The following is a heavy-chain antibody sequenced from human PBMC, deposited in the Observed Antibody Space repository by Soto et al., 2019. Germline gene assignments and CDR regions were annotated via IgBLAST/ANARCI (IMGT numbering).Heavy chain of an antibody. CDR1: GGTFNGYA. J-gene: IGHJ6*02. Sequence: QVQVVQSGAEVKKPGSSVKVSCKASGGTFNGYAISWVRQAPGQGLEWVGGIIPVFGTANYAQKFQGRVTITADEPPSTAYMELRSLRSEDTAVYYCARHSNFNYFYGLDVWGQGTTVTVSS. CDR2: IIPVFGTA. D-gene: IGHD4-4*01. V-gene: IGHV1-69*12. CDR3: ARHSNFNYFYGLDV.